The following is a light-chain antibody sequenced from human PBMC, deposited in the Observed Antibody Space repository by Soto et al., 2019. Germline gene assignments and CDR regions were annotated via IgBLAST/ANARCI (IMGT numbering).Light chain of an antibody. J-gene: IGLJ2*01. V-gene: IGLV4-69*01. CDR2: LNSDGSH. CDR3: QTWGTDIVV. CDR1: SGHSNYA. Sequence: QLVLTQSPSASASLGASVKVTCTLSSGHSNYAIAWHQQQPEKGPRYLMKLNSDGSHTKGDGIPDRFSGSSSGAERYLTISSLQSDDEADYYCQTWGTDIVVFGGGTKLTVL.